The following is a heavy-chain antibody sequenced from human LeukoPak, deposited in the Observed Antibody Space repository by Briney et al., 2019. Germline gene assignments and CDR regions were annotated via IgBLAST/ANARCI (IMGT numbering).Heavy chain of an antibody. V-gene: IGHV1-2*02. CDR2: INPNSGGT. CDR3: ARGRRFLEWFLKNWFDP. J-gene: IGHJ5*02. Sequence: ASVKVSCKASGYTFTGYYMHWVRQAPGQGLEWMGWINPNSGGTNYAQKFQGRVTMTRDTSISTAYMELSRLRSDDTAVYYCARGRRFLEWFLKNWFDPWGQGTLVTVSP. CDR1: GYTFTGYY. D-gene: IGHD3-3*01.